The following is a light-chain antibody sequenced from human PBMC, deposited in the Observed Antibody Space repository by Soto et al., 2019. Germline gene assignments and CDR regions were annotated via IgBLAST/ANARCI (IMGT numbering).Light chain of an antibody. CDR1: SSDVGGYDY. CDR2: EVS. V-gene: IGLV2-14*01. Sequence: QSVLTQPASVSGSPGQSITISCTGTSSDVGGYDYVSWYQLHPGKAPKLMVFEVSNRPSGIPDRFSGSKSGTSATLGITGLQTGDEADYYCGTWDKSLSAGVFGGGTKLTVL. J-gene: IGLJ3*02. CDR3: GTWDKSLSAGV.